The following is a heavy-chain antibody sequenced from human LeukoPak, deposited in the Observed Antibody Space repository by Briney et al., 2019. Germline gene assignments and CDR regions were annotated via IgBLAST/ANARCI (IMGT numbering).Heavy chain of an antibody. CDR1: GGSFSGYY. CDR3: ARVNTAMAIIDY. J-gene: IGHJ4*02. D-gene: IGHD5-18*01. V-gene: IGHV4-34*01. Sequence: SETLSLTCAVYGGSFSGYYWSWIRQPPGKGLEWIGEINHSGSTNYNPSLKSRVTISVDTSKNQFSLKLSSVTAADTAVYYCARVNTAMAIIDYWGQGTLVTVSS. CDR2: INHSGST.